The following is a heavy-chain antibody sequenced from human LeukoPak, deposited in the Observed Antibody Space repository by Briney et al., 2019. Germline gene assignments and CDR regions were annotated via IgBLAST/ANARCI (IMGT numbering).Heavy chain of an antibody. CDR2: IYYSGNT. V-gene: IGHV4-39*01. Sequence: SETLSLTCTVSCGSISSYYWSWIWQPPGKGLEWIGSIYYSGNTYYNPSLKSRVTISVDTSKNQFSLKLSSVTAADTAVYYCARLIAVAGLLPFDYWGQGALVTVSS. D-gene: IGHD6-19*01. CDR1: CGSISSYY. J-gene: IGHJ4*02. CDR3: ARLIAVAGLLPFDY.